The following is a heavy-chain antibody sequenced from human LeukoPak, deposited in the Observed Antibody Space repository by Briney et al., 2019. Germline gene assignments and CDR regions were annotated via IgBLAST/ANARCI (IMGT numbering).Heavy chain of an antibody. CDR3: VSLDGVYYYHMDV. Sequence: GGSLRLSCAASGFTFSSYSMNWVRQAPGKGLEWVSYISSSSSTIYYADSVKGRFTISRDNAKNSLYLQMNSLRAEDTAVYYCVSLDGVYYYHMDVWGQGTTVIVSS. J-gene: IGHJ6*02. D-gene: IGHD3/OR15-3a*01. CDR1: GFTFSSYS. V-gene: IGHV3-48*01. CDR2: ISSSSSTI.